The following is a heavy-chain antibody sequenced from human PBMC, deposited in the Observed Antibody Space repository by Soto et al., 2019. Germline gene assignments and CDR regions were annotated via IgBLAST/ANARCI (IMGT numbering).Heavy chain of an antibody. V-gene: IGHV4-39*01. J-gene: IGHJ6*03. Sequence: PSETLSLTCTVSGGSISSSSYYWGWIRQPPGKGLEWIGSIYYSGSTYYNPSLKSRVTISVDTSKNQFSLKLSSVAAADTAVYYCARNDYGALRVGYYYYYMDVWGKGTTVTVSS. D-gene: IGHD4-17*01. CDR1: GGSISSSSYY. CDR3: ARNDYGALRVGYYYYYMDV. CDR2: IYYSGST.